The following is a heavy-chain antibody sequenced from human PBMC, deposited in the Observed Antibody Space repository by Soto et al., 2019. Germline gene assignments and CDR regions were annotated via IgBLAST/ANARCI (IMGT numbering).Heavy chain of an antibody. CDR3: ARLGYCSGGSYRQRNGFDP. Sequence: QVQLVQSGAEVKKPGASVKVSCKASGDTFTSYEINWVRQAPGQGLEWMGWMNPNSGNTGYAQKFQGSVTMTRNTSTSTGYMELSSLRSDDTAVYYCARLGYCSGGSYRQRNGFDPWGQGTVVTVSS. V-gene: IGHV1-8*01. D-gene: IGHD2-15*01. CDR1: GDTFTSYE. CDR2: MNPNSGNT. J-gene: IGHJ5*02.